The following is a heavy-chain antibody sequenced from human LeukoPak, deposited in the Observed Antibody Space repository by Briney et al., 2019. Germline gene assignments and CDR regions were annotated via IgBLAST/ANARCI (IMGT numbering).Heavy chain of an antibody. D-gene: IGHD3-10*01. CDR3: ARHGRARDQAAFGNWFDP. CDR1: GGSISSSTYY. V-gene: IGHV4-39*01. CDR2: IYYSSSS. Sequence: SETLSLTCTVSGGSISSSTYYWGWIRQPPGKGLEWIGSIYYSSSSYFNPSLKSRVTISVDTSKNQFSLKLTSVTAADTAVYYCARHGRARDQAAFGNWFDPWGQGTLVTVSS. J-gene: IGHJ5*02.